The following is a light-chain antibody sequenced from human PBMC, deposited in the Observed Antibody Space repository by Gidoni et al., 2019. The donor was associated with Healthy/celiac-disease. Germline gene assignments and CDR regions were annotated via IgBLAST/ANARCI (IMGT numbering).Light chain of an antibody. CDR3: SSYTSSSTRV. Sequence: QSALTQPASVSGSPGQSITISCTGTSSDVGGYNYVSWYPQNPGKAPKLMIYDVSNRPSGVSNRFSGSKSGNTASLTISGLQAEDEADYYCSSYTSSSTRVFGGGTKLTVL. CDR1: SSDVGGYNY. CDR2: DVS. V-gene: IGLV2-14*03. J-gene: IGLJ2*01.